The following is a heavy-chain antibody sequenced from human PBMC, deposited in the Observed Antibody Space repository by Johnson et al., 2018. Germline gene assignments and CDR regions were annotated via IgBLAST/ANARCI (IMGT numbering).Heavy chain of an antibody. CDR3: ARDLPAERTGDIYYYYLAA. CDR1: GYTFRRYA. V-gene: IGHV1-3*01. D-gene: IGHD2-21*02. CDR2: INGGNGNT. J-gene: IGHJ6*03. Sequence: SGYTFRRYATHWVRQAPGQGLEWMGRINGGNGNTKYSPKFQGRLTITRETSASTAYMELNSLRFEDTAVYFCARDLPAERTGDIYYYYLAAWGKGTTVTVS.